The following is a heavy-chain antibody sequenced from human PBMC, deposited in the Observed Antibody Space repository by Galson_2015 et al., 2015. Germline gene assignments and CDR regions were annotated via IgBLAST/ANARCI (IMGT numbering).Heavy chain of an antibody. J-gene: IGHJ6*03. D-gene: IGHD3-3*01. CDR3: AKTGDFWSGYYYYYMDV. CDR1: GYSFTSYW. Sequence: QSGAEVKKPGESLKISCKGSGYSFTSYWIGWVRQMPGKGLEWMGIIYPGDSDTRYSPPFQGQVTISADKSISTAYLQWSSLKASDTAMYYCAKTGDFWSGYYYYYMDVWGKGTTVTVSS. CDR2: IYPGDSDT. V-gene: IGHV5-51*01.